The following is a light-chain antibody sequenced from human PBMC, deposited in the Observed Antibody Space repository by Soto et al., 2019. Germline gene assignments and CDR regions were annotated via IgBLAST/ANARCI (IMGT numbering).Light chain of an antibody. J-gene: IGKJ3*01. Sequence: DIQMTQSPSTLSASVGDRVTITCRASQSIKNWLAWYQQKPREAPKLLIYKASTLESGVPSRFSGSGSGTEFTLTISCLQPDDVATYHCQQYNSYSQFTFGPGTKVDIK. CDR1: QSIKNW. CDR3: QQYNSYSQFT. CDR2: KAS. V-gene: IGKV1-5*03.